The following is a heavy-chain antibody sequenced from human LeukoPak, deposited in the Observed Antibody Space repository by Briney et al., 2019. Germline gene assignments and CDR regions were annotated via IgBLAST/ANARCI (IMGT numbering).Heavy chain of an antibody. D-gene: IGHD3-10*01. CDR3: ARRRPPLNYGSGRGKGFDP. Sequence: SETLSLTCTVSGGSMRSSNFYWGWIRQPPGKGLEWIGEINHSGSTNYNPSLKGRVTISVDTSKNQFSLKLSSVTAADTAVYYCARRRPPLNYGSGRGKGFDPWGQGTLVTVSS. CDR1: GGSMRSSNFY. CDR2: INHSGST. V-gene: IGHV4-39*07. J-gene: IGHJ5*02.